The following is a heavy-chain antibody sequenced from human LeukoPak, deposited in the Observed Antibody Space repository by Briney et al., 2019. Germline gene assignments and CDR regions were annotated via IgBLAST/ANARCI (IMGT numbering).Heavy chain of an antibody. D-gene: IGHD5-18*01. CDR1: GYSFATYW. CDR2: IYPGDSDT. CDR3: ARGYSYPKGWDY. Sequence: GESLKISXKGSGYSFATYWIGWVRQLPGKGQEWMGIIYPGDSDTKYSPSFQGQVTISADKSISTAYLQWSSLKASDTAMYYCARGYSYPKGWDYWGQGTLVTVSS. V-gene: IGHV5-51*01. J-gene: IGHJ4*02.